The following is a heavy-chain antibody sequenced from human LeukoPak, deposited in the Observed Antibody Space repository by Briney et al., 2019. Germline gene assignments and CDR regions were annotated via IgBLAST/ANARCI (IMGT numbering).Heavy chain of an antibody. CDR3: ARDSPSGYSYEFDY. J-gene: IGHJ4*02. D-gene: IGHD5-18*01. Sequence: GGSLRLSCAASGFTFSSYAMHWVRQAPGKGLDWVAVISYDGSNKYYADSVKGRFTISRDNSKNTLYLQMTSLRAEDTAVYYCARDSPSGYSYEFDYWGQGTLVTVSS. CDR1: GFTFSSYA. V-gene: IGHV3-30*04. CDR2: ISYDGSNK.